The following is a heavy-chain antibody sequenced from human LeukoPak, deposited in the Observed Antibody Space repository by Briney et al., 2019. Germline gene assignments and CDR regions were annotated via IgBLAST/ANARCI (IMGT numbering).Heavy chain of an antibody. Sequence: PGGSLRLSCAASGFTFSNFWLHWVRQAPGKGLVWVSRIHGDGFTTSFADSVKGRFTISRDNAKNTLYLQLNSLRADDTAVDFCVRIADDGFDVWGQGTMVTVSS. J-gene: IGHJ3*01. CDR2: IHGDGFTT. V-gene: IGHV3-74*01. D-gene: IGHD2-15*01. CDR3: VRIADDGFDV. CDR1: GFTFSNFW.